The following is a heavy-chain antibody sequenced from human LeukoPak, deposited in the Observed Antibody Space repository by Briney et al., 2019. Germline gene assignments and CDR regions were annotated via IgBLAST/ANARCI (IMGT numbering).Heavy chain of an antibody. V-gene: IGHV3-23*01. CDR2: ISGSGGST. D-gene: IGHD3-10*01. Sequence: GGSLRLSCAASGFTFSSYGMSWVRQAPGKGLEWVSDISGSGGSTYYADSVKGRFTISRDNSKNTLYLQMNSLRAEDTAVYYCAKGRALLWFGELPETFDPWGQGTLVTVSS. CDR3: AKGRALLWFGELPETFDP. J-gene: IGHJ5*02. CDR1: GFTFSSYG.